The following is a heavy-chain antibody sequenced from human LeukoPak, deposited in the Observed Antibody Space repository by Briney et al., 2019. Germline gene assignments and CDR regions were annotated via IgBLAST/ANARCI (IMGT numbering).Heavy chain of an antibody. CDR1: GYSFTGYY. D-gene: IGHD2-8*01. Sequence: GASVTVSCKASGYSFTGYYMHWLRQAPGQGLEWMGWINPNSGDTKYAQKFQGRVTMTRDTSISTAYMELTRLRSDDTAVYYCARGGLRVMVYRLYYMDVWGKGTTVTVSS. CDR2: INPNSGDT. CDR3: ARGGLRVMVYRLYYMDV. J-gene: IGHJ6*03. V-gene: IGHV1-2*02.